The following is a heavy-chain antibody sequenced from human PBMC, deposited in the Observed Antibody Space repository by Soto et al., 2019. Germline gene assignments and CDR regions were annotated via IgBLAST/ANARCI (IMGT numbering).Heavy chain of an antibody. D-gene: IGHD3-22*01. CDR3: ATRVADSSGYYPFDY. CDR1: GGSFSGYY. V-gene: IGHV4-34*01. Sequence: SETLFLTCAVYGGSFSGYYWSRIRQPPGKGLEWIGEINHSGSTNYNPSLKSRVTISVDTSKNQFSLKLSSVTAADTAVYYCATRVADSSGYYPFDYWGQGTLVTVSS. J-gene: IGHJ4*02. CDR2: INHSGST.